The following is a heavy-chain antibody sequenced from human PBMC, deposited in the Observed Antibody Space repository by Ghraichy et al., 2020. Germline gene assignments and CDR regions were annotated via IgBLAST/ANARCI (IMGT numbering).Heavy chain of an antibody. J-gene: IGHJ3*02. Sequence: GGSLRLSCAASGFTFSSYSMNWVRQAPGKGLEWVSSISSSSSYIYYADSVKGQFTISRDNAKNSLYLQMNSLRAEETAVYYCARDLFLAAVAGTGNAFDIWGQGTMVTVSS. V-gene: IGHV3-21*01. D-gene: IGHD6-19*01. CDR2: ISSSSSYI. CDR1: GFTFSSYS. CDR3: ARDLFLAAVAGTGNAFDI.